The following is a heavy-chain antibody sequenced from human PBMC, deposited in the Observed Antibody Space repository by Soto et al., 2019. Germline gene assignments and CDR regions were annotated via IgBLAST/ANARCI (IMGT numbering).Heavy chain of an antibody. J-gene: IGHJ3*02. CDR1: GFTFSSYA. CDR3: AKSRGNYFGAFDM. Sequence: EVQILEYGGGLIQPGGSLRLSCAASGFTFSSYAMSWVRQAPEKGLEWVSGISGSGDTIYYTDSVRGRFTISRDNSRSTLFLQMNSLRGDYTARYYCAKSRGNYFGAFDMWGQGTMVTVSS. D-gene: IGHD1-26*01. CDR2: ISGSGDTI. V-gene: IGHV3-23*01.